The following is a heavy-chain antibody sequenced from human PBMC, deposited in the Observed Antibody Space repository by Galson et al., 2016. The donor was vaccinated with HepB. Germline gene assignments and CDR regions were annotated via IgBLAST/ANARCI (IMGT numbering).Heavy chain of an antibody. D-gene: IGHD1-26*01. Sequence: SLRLSCAASGFTFSDSTMNWVRPAPGKGLEWVSYVDYWSSTIYYADSVKGRFTISRDNAMNSLYLQMNILRDEDTAVYYCARLSTYRYPSVDHWGQGTLVTVSS. J-gene: IGHJ4*02. CDR1: GFTFSDST. V-gene: IGHV3-48*02. CDR3: ARLSTYRYPSVDH. CDR2: VDYWSSTI.